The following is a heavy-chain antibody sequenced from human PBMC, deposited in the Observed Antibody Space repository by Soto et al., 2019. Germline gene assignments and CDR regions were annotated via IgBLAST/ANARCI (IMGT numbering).Heavy chain of an antibody. V-gene: IGHV3-23*01. J-gene: IGHJ6*02. Sequence: VQLLESGGGLVQPGGSLRLSCAASGFTFSSYAMSWVRQAPGKGLEWVSAISGSGGSTYYADSVKGRFTISRDNSKNTLYLQMNSLRAEDTAVYYCAKQLGYYYYYYGMDVWDQGTTVTVSS. CDR1: GFTFSSYA. CDR3: AKQLGYYYYYYGMDV. CDR2: ISGSGGST. D-gene: IGHD6-13*01.